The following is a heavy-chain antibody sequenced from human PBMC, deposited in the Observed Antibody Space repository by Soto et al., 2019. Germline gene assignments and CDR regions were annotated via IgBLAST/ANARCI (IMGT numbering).Heavy chain of an antibody. CDR3: GTCSSLTKVES. Sequence: QVQLVQSGAEVKKPGSSVKVSCKASGGTLSRSAISWVRQAPGQGLEWMGRIIPIFGPAIYAQKFRGRVSIIAYESTRTAYMEMSSLRSDDTAVYYCGTCSSLTKVESWGHGTLVNVSA. D-gene: IGHD6-13*01. CDR2: IIPIFGPA. CDR1: GGTLSRSA. J-gene: IGHJ5*01. V-gene: IGHV1-69*18.